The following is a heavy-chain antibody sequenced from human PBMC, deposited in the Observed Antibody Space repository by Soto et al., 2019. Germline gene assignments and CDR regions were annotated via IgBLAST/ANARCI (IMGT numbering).Heavy chain of an antibody. CDR2: IIPIFGTA. D-gene: IGHD6-13*01. CDR3: ARVLRGYSSSLNWFDP. Sequence: QVQLVQSGAEVKKPGSSVKVSCKASGGTFSSYAISWVRQAPGQGLEWMGGIIPIFGTANYAQKFQGRVTITADESTSTAYVELSSLRSEDTAVYYCARVLRGYSSSLNWFDPGAREPWSPSPQ. V-gene: IGHV1-69*01. J-gene: IGHJ5*02. CDR1: GGTFSSYA.